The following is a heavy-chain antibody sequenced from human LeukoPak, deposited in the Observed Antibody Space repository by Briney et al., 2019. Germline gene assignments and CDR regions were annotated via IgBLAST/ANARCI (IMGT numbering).Heavy chain of an antibody. D-gene: IGHD3-10*01. CDR2: IYYSGST. J-gene: IGHJ3*02. CDR1: GGSISSYY. V-gene: IGHV4-59*08. Sequence: SETLSLTCTVSGGSISSYYWSWIRQPPGKGLEWIGYIYYSGSTNYNPSLKSRVTISVDTSKNQFSLKLSSVTAADTAVYYCARGGYYGSGSYQDAFDIWGQGTMVTVSS. CDR3: ARGGYYGSGSYQDAFDI.